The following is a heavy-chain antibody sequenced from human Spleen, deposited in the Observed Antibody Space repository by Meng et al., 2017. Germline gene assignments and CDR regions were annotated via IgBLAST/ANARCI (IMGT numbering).Heavy chain of an antibody. D-gene: IGHD2-2*01. CDR3: ARGSGSTRVHLTGSFDS. V-gene: IGHV4-61*08. CDR1: GGSISSGGYY. CDR2: IYNSGGT. Sequence: GSLRLSCTVSGGSISSGGYYWSWIRQPPGKGLEWVGYIYNSGGTNYNPSLRNRVTISLDTSKNLFSLKLSSMTAADTAMYYCARGSGSTRVHLTGSFDSWGQGTLVTVSS. J-gene: IGHJ4*02.